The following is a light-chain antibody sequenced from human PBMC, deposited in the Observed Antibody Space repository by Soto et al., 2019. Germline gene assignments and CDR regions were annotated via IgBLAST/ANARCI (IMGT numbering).Light chain of an antibody. CDR3: QQYNSFPWT. Sequence: GDSVTITCRASQSITIWLAWYQQKPGKAPKLLIYYASSLEGGVPSRFSGSGSGTEFTLTISGLQPDDFATYYCQQYNSFPWTFGQGTKVDIK. CDR1: QSITIW. CDR2: YAS. V-gene: IGKV1-5*01. J-gene: IGKJ1*01.